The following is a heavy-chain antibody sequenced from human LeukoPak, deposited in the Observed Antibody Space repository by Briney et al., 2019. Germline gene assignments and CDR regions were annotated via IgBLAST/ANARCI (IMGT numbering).Heavy chain of an antibody. CDR3: ARGGWFGELLHFDY. Sequence: ASVKVSCKASGGTFSSYAISWVRQAPGQGLEWMGGIIPIFGTANCAQKFQGRVTITADESTSTAYMELSSLRSEDTAVYYCARGGWFGELLHFDYWGQGTLVTVSS. J-gene: IGHJ4*02. D-gene: IGHD3-10*01. V-gene: IGHV1-69*01. CDR2: IIPIFGTA. CDR1: GGTFSSYA.